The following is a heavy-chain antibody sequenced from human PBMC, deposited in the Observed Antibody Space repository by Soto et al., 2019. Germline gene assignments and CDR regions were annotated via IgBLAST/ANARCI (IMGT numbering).Heavy chain of an antibody. Sequence: ASVKVSCKASGFTFTSSAVQWVRQARGQRLEWIGWIVVGSGNTNYAQKFQERVTITRDMSTSTAYMELSSLRSEDTAVYYCEAGIKWVFDYYGMDVWGQGTTVTVSS. V-gene: IGHV1-58*01. J-gene: IGHJ6*02. CDR1: GFTFTSSA. CDR2: IVVGSGNT. D-gene: IGHD5-12*01. CDR3: EAGIKWVFDYYGMDV.